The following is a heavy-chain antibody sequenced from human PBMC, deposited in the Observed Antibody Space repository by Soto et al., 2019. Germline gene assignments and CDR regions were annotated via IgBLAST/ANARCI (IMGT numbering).Heavy chain of an antibody. CDR1: GYTFTSYA. J-gene: IGHJ6*02. CDR3: ARTYGYKGCYYYGMDV. D-gene: IGHD5-18*01. CDR2: INAGNGNT. V-gene: IGHV1-3*01. Sequence: QVQLVQSGAEVKKPGASVKVSCKASGYTFTSYAMHWVRQAPGQRLEWMGWINAGNGNTKYSQKFQGRVTITRDTSASTAYMELSSLRSEDTAVYYCARTYGYKGCYYYGMDVWGQGTTVTVSS.